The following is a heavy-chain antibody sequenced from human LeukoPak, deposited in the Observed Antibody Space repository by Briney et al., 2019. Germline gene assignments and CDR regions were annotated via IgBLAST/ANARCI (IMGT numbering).Heavy chain of an antibody. D-gene: IGHD2-2*01. V-gene: IGHV4-4*07. Sequence: SETLSLTCSVSGGSTNSYYWSWIRQSGGRGLEWIGRIYSSGSTVYNPSLNSRLTMSIDTSKNQFSLTLKSVTATDTAVYYCARVKASSTSWTFDQWGQGALVTVSS. J-gene: IGHJ4*02. CDR2: IYSSGST. CDR3: ARVKASSTSWTFDQ. CDR1: GGSTNSYY.